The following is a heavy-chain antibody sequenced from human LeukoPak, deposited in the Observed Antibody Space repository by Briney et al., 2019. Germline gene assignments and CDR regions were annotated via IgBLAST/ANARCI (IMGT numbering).Heavy chain of an antibody. CDR3: ARDAIVRDYSNSDY. J-gene: IGHJ4*02. D-gene: IGHD4-11*01. V-gene: IGHV1-2*02. Sequence: ASVKVSCKASGYTFTGYYIHWVRQAPGQGLEWMGWINPNSGGTNYAQKFQGRVTMTRDTSISTAYMELSMLTADDTAVYYCARDAIVRDYSNSDYWGQGTLVTVSS. CDR2: INPNSGGT. CDR1: GYTFTGYY.